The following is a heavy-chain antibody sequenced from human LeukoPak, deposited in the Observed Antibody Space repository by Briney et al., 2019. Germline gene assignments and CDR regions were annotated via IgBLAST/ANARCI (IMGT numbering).Heavy chain of an antibody. CDR3: ARVRSAYRYSSSWYFFTF. D-gene: IGHD6-13*01. J-gene: IGHJ4*02. V-gene: IGHV1-8*01. Sequence: GASVKVSYKASGYTFTSYDINWVRQATGQGLEWMGWMNPNSGNTGYAQKFQGRVTMTRNTSISTAYMELSSLRSEDTAVYYCARVRSAYRYSSSWYFFTFWGQGTLVTVSS. CDR2: MNPNSGNT. CDR1: GYTFTSYD.